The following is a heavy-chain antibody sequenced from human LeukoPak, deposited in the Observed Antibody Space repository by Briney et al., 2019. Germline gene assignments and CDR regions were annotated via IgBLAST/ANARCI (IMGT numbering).Heavy chain of an antibody. CDR1: GFTFSSYA. D-gene: IGHD3-22*01. Sequence: GGSLRLSCAGSGFTFSSYAMSWVRQAPGKGLEWVSAISGSGGSTYYADSVKGRFTISRDNSKNTLYLQMNSLRAEDTAVYYCAKDLDSSELYDYWGQGTLVTVSS. J-gene: IGHJ4*02. CDR3: AKDLDSSELYDY. CDR2: ISGSGGST. V-gene: IGHV3-23*01.